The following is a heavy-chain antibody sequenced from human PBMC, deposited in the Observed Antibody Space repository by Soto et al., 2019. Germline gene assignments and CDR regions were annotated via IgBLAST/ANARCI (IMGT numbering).Heavy chain of an antibody. Sequence: VGSLRLSCAASGFTVSSKYMSWVRQAPGKGLEWVSVIYSGGSTYYADSVKGRFTISRDNSKNTLYLQMNSLRAEDTAVYYCARAGYPLDAFDIWGQGTMVTVSS. CDR3: ARAGYPLDAFDI. D-gene: IGHD6-13*01. V-gene: IGHV3-53*01. J-gene: IGHJ3*02. CDR1: GFTVSSKY. CDR2: IYSGGST.